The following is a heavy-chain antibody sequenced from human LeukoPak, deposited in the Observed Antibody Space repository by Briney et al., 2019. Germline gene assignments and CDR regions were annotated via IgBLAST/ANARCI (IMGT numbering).Heavy chain of an antibody. J-gene: IGHJ6*03. CDR1: GFTFNNYA. CDR3: AKAGGTTYYYYYYMDV. D-gene: IGHD1-1*01. Sequence: GGSLRLSCAASGFTFNNYAMSWVRQAPGKGLEWVSAISGSGGSTYYADSVKGRFTISRDNSKNTLYLQMNSLRAEDTAVYYCAKAGGTTYYYYYYMDVWGKGTTVTISS. V-gene: IGHV3-23*01. CDR2: ISGSGGST.